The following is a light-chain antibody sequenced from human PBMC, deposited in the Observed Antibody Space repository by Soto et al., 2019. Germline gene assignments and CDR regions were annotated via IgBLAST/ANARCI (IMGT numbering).Light chain of an antibody. CDR1: SSDVGGYKY. V-gene: IGLV2-14*01. Sequence: QSALTQPASVSGSPGQSITISCTGTSSDVGGYKYVSWYQQHPDKAPKLIIFEVSNRPSGISSRFSGSKSGNTASLTISGLQADDEADYYCCSLTTSHTYVFGSGTKVTVL. J-gene: IGLJ1*01. CDR2: EVS. CDR3: CSLTTSHTYV.